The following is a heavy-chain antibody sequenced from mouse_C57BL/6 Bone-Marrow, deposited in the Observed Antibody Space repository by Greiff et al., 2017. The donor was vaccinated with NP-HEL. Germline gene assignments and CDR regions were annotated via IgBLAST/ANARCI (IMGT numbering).Heavy chain of an antibody. CDR2: FYPGSGSI. D-gene: IGHD2-4*01. J-gene: IGHJ4*01. CDR1: GYTFTEYT. CDR3: ASPKLYYDYDDYAMDY. V-gene: IGHV1-62-2*01. Sequence: VHVKQSGAELVKPGASVKLSCTASGYTFTEYTIHWVKQRSGQGLEWIGWFYPGSGSIKYNEKFKDKATLTADKSSSTVYMELSRLTSEDSAVYFCASPKLYYDYDDYAMDYWGQGTSVTVSS.